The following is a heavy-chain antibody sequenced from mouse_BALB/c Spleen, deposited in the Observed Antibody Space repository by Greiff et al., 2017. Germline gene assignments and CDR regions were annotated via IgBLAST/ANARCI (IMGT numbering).Heavy chain of an antibody. CDR1: GDSITSGY. D-gene: IGHD2-4*01. CDR2: ISYSGST. Sequence: EVQLVESGPSLVKPSQTLSLTCSVTGDSITSGYWNWIRKFPGNKLEYMGYISYSGSTYYNPSLKSRISITRDTSKNQYYLQLNSVTTEDTATYYCARYEGDYDPDYFDYWGQGTTLTVSS. CDR3: ARYEGDYDPDYFDY. V-gene: IGHV3-8*02. J-gene: IGHJ2*01.